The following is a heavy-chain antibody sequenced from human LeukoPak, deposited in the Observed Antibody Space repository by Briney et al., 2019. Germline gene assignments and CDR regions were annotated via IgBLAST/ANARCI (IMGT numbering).Heavy chain of an antibody. J-gene: IGHJ4*02. V-gene: IGHV3-30-3*01. D-gene: IGHD4-17*01. CDR1: GFTFSSYA. Sequence: GGSLRLSCAASGFTFSSYAMHWVRQAPGKGLEWVAVISYDGSNKYYADSVKGRFTISRDNSKNTLYLQMNSLRAEDTAVYYCASDIYGDYDYWGQGTLVTVSS. CDR3: ASDIYGDYDY. CDR2: ISYDGSNK.